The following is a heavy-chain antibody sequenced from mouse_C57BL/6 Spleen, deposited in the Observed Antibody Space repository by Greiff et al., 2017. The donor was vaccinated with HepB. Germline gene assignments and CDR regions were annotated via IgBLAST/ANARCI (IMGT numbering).Heavy chain of an antibody. J-gene: IGHJ4*01. D-gene: IGHD2-4*01. CDR3: ARMITWAMDY. V-gene: IGHV1-59*01. CDR1: GYTFTSYW. CDR2: IDPSDSYT. Sequence: VQLQQPGAELVRPGTSVKLSCKASGYTFTSYWMHWVKQRPGQGLEWIGVIDPSDSYTNYNQKFKGKATLTVDTSSSTAYMQLSSLTSEDSAVYYCARMITWAMDYWGQGTSVTVSS.